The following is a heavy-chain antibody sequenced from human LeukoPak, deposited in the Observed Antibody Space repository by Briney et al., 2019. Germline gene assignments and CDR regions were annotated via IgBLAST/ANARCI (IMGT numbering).Heavy chain of an antibody. D-gene: IGHD3-3*01. J-gene: IGHJ6*03. V-gene: IGHV3-21*01. Sequence: PGGSLRLSCAAPGFSFSSYGINWVRQAPGKGLEWVSGISGSGDITYYADSVKGRFTISRDNAKNSLYLQMNSLRAEDTAVYYCALLARDTGYYDLRRASYYYYYMDVWGKGTTVTVSS. CDR1: GFSFSSYG. CDR3: ALLARDTGYYDLRRASYYYYYMDV. CDR2: ISGSGDIT.